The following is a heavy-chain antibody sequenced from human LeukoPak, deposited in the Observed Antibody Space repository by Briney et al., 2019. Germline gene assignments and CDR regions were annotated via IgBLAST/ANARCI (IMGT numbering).Heavy chain of an antibody. D-gene: IGHD3-10*01. Sequence: GGSLRLSCAASGFTVSSNYMSWVRQAPGKGLEWVSVIYSGGSTYYADSVKGRFTISRDNSKNTLYLQMNSLRAEDTAVYYCARDHSRFGELFNDAFDIWGQGTMVTVSS. V-gene: IGHV3-53*01. J-gene: IGHJ3*02. CDR1: GFTVSSNY. CDR2: IYSGGST. CDR3: ARDHSRFGELFNDAFDI.